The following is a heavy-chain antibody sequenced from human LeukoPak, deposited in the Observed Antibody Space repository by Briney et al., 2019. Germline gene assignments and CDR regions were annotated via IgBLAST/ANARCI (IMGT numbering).Heavy chain of an antibody. Sequence: SETLSLTCSVSNYSISTDYYWGWIRQPPGKGLEWIGTMYHSGSTYYNPSLKSRVTISVDTSKNQFSLKLSSVTAADTAVYYCARPGYSSSWYVGWFDPWGQGTLVTVSS. D-gene: IGHD6-13*01. CDR1: NYSISTDYY. CDR3: ARPGYSSSWYVGWFDP. V-gene: IGHV4-38-2*02. CDR2: MYHSGST. J-gene: IGHJ5*02.